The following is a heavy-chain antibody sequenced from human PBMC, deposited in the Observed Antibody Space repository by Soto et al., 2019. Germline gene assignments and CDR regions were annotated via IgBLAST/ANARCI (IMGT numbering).Heavy chain of an antibody. CDR2: VSGHNGNT. CDR1: GYPFISYG. Sequence: QAQLAQSGGEVKKPGASVRVSCKASGYPFISYGISWVRRATGQGPEWMGWVSGHNGNTYYAQKFQGRVTMTTDTSTNTAYMELRSLRSDDTAVYYCARGTIVERPYFYMDVWGKGTTVTVSS. CDR3: ARGTIVERPYFYMDV. D-gene: IGHD2-15*01. V-gene: IGHV1-18*01. J-gene: IGHJ6*03.